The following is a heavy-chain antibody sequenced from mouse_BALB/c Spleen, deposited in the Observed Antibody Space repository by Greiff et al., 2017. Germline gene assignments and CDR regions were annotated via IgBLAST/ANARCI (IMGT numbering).Heavy chain of an antibody. CDR2: IWGGGST. CDR1: GFSLSRYS. J-gene: IGHJ3*01. V-gene: IGHV2-6-4*01. D-gene: IGHD2-3*01. CDR3: AFDDGYYSWFGY. Sequence: VQVVESGPGLVAPSQSLSITCTVSGFSLSRYSVHWVRQPPGKGLEWLGMIWGGGSTDYNSALKSRLSISKDNSKSQVFLKMNSLQTDDTAMYYFAFDDGYYSWFGYWGQGTLVTVSA.